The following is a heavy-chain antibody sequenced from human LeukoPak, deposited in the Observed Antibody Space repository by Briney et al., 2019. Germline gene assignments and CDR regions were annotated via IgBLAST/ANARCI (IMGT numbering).Heavy chain of an antibody. CDR2: IYHSGST. D-gene: IGHD1-7*01. J-gene: IGHJ4*02. CDR3: ARANWNYVRYSAYYFDY. Sequence: SQTLSLTCAVSGGSISSGGYSWSWIRQPPGKGLEWIGYIYHSGSTYYNPSLKSRVTISVDRSKNQFSLKLSSVTAADTAVYYCARANWNYVRYSAYYFDYCGQGTLVTVSS. V-gene: IGHV4-30-2*01. CDR1: GGSISSGGYS.